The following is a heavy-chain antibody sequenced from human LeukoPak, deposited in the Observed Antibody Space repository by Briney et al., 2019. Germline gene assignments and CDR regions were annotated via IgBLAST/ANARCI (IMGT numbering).Heavy chain of an antibody. D-gene: IGHD3-10*01. CDR3: ARGHGSGSTNWFDP. CDR2: INPSGASA. CDR1: GYTFTSYS. V-gene: IGHV1-46*01. J-gene: IGHJ5*02. Sequence: ASVKVSCKASGYTFTSYSIHWVRQAPGQGLEWMGIINPSGASAMYAQKFQGRVTMTRDMSTATVYLDLSSLRFDDTAVYYCARGHGSGSTNWFDPWGQGTLVTVSS.